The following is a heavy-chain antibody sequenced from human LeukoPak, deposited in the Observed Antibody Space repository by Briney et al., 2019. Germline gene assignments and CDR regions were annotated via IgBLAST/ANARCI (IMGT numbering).Heavy chain of an antibody. CDR1: GFTFSSYA. V-gene: IGHV3-30*04. CDR2: ISYDESNK. CDR3: ARDMYYDILTGYYTYYYYYAMDV. J-gene: IGHJ6*02. D-gene: IGHD3-9*01. Sequence: GRSLRLSCAASGFTFSSYAMHWIRQAPGKGLEWVAVISYDESNKYYADSVKGRFTISRDNSKNTLYLQMNSLRAEDTAVYYCARDMYYDILTGYYTYYYYYAMDVWGQGTTVTVSS.